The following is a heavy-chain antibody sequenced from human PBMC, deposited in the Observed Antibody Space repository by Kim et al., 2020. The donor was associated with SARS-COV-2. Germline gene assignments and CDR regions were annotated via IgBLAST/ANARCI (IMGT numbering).Heavy chain of an antibody. Sequence: GGSLRLSCAASGFTFSSYSMNWVRQAPGKGLEWVSSISSSSSNIYYADSVKGRFTISRDNAKNSLYLQMNSLRAEDTAVYYCARNFVDIVATGPVDAFDIWGQGTMVTASS. D-gene: IGHD5-12*01. V-gene: IGHV3-21*01. CDR2: ISSSSSNI. J-gene: IGHJ3*02. CDR3: ARNFVDIVATGPVDAFDI. CDR1: GFTFSSYS.